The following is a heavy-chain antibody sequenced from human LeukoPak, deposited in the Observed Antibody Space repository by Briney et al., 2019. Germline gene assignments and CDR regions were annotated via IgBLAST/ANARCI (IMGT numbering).Heavy chain of an antibody. CDR3: ARHQFTGLAA. CDR1: GGSISGFY. J-gene: IGHJ4*02. D-gene: IGHD6-25*01. Sequence: PSETLSLTCTVSGGSISGFYWSWIRQPPGKGLEWIGYIYYSGSTNYNPSLKSRVTISVDTSKNQFSLKLNSVTAADTAVYYCARHQFTGLAAWGQGTLVTVSS. V-gene: IGHV4-59*08. CDR2: IYYSGST.